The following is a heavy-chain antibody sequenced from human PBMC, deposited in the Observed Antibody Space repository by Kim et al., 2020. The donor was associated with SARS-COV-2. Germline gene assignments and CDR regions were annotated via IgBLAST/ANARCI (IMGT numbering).Heavy chain of an antibody. Sequence: GGSLRLSCAASGFTFSSYGMHWVRQAPGKGLEWVAVIWYDGSNKYYADSVKGRFTISRDNSKNTLYLQMNSLRAEDTAVYYCARSSSGWYSPFDYWGQGTVGTVSS. J-gene: IGHJ4*02. CDR1: GFTFSSYG. CDR2: IWYDGSNK. CDR3: ARSSSGWYSPFDY. V-gene: IGHV3-33*01. D-gene: IGHD6-13*01.